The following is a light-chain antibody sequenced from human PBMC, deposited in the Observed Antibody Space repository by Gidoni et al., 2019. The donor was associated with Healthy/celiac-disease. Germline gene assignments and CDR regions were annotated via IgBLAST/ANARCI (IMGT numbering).Light chain of an antibody. J-gene: IGLJ2*01. CDR2: KDR. Sequence: SYELTQPTSVTVSTGNTARITGSGDALTKQYAYWYQQKPGQAPVLVIYKDRERPSGIPERFSGSSSGTTVSLTISGVQAEDEADYYCQSADSSGTYVVFGGGTKLTVL. V-gene: IGLV3-25*03. CDR3: QSADSSGTYVV. CDR1: ALTKQY.